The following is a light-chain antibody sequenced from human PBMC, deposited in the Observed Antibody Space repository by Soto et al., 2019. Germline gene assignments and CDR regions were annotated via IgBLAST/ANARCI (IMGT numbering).Light chain of an antibody. J-gene: IGLJ1*01. CDR3: SAYTVSRTYV. CDR2: NVY. V-gene: IGLV2-14*03. CDR1: SSDIGAYNL. Sequence: QSVLAQPASVSGSPGQSITISCTGTSSDIGAYNLVSWHQQHPGKAPKLMIYNVYDRPSGISYRFSGSKSGNTASLTISGLQGEDEADYYCSAYTVSRTYVFGTGTKVTVL.